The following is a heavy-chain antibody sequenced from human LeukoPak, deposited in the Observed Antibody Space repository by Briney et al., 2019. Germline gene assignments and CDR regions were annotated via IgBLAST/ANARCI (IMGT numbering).Heavy chain of an antibody. CDR1: GYSFSSYW. CDR3: AREDSGPSDY. CDR2: IYPCDSDT. V-gene: IGHV5-51*01. Sequence: GESLKISCKGSGYSFSSYWIGWVRQMPGKGLEWMGIIYPCDSDTRYSPSFQGQVTISADKSISTTYLQWSSLKASDTAIYYCAREDSGPSDYWGQGTLVTVAS. J-gene: IGHJ4*02.